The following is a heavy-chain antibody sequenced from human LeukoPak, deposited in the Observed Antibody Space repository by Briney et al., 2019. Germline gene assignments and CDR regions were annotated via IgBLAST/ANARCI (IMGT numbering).Heavy chain of an antibody. V-gene: IGHV4-34*01. CDR3: ERVAGEARDAFDI. Sequence: SETLSLTCAVYGGSFSGYYWSWIRQPPGKGLEWIGEINHSGSTNYNPSLKSRVTISVDTSKNQFSLKLSSVTAADTAVYYCERVAGEARDAFDIWGQGTMVTVSS. J-gene: IGHJ3*02. CDR2: INHSGST. CDR1: GGSFSGYY. D-gene: IGHD3-16*01.